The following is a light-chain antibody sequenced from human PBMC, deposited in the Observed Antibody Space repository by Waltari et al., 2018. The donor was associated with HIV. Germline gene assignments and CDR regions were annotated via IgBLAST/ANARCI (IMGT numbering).Light chain of an antibody. CDR2: DAS. CDR3: QQRSNWPPIT. CDR1: QSVSNS. J-gene: IGKJ4*01. V-gene: IGKV3-11*01. Sequence: ELVLTQSAATLSLSPGERATLSCRASQSVSNSLIWYQQKPGQAPRLLINDASNRATGVPARFSGSGSGTDFTLTISSLEPEDFAVYYCQQRSNWPPITFGGGTKVEIK.